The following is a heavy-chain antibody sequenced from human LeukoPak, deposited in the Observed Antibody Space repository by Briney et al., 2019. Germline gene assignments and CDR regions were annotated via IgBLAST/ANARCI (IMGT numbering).Heavy chain of an antibody. J-gene: IGHJ4*02. CDR2: IWYDGSSK. V-gene: IGHV3-33*01. CDR1: GFTFSSYG. D-gene: IGHD1-26*01. Sequence: GGSLRLSCAASGFTFSSYGMHWVRQAPGKGLEWVALIWYDGSSKYYADSVKGRFTISRDNSKNTLYLQMNSLRAEDTAIYYCLRHSGTYSWGQGTLVTVAS. CDR3: LRHSGTYS.